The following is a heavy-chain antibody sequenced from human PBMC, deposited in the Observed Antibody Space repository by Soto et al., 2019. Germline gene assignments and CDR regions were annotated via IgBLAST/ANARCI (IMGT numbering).Heavy chain of an antibody. J-gene: IGHJ6*02. Sequence: ASVKVSCKASGYTFTSYDINWVRQATGQGLEWMGWMNPNSGNTGYAQRFQGRVTMTRNTSISTAYMELSSLRSEDTAVYYCARERITISRVVIRVYGMDVWGQGTTVTVSS. CDR2: MNPNSGNT. D-gene: IGHD3-3*01. CDR3: ARERITISRVVIRVYGMDV. CDR1: GYTFTSYD. V-gene: IGHV1-8*01.